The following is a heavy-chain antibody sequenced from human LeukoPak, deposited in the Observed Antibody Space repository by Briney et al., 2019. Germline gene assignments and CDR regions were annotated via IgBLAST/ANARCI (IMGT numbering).Heavy chain of an antibody. J-gene: IGHJ4*02. Sequence: GGSLRLSCTVSGFSFSGYAFTWVRQAPGKGLEFVSSISVTGSNIYYADSVKGRFTITRDNSKNTLDLQMNSLRSEDTAVYFCTRDRTRSVGSGLGRALMLVYWGQGTLVTVSS. CDR2: ISVTGSNI. CDR3: TRDRTRSVGSGLGRALMLVY. V-gene: IGHV3-23*01. D-gene: IGHD6-6*01. CDR1: GFSFSGYA.